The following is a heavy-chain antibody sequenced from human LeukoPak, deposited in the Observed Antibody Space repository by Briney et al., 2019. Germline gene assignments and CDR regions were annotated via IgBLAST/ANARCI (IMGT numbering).Heavy chain of an antibody. CDR2: ISGSGGST. V-gene: IGHV3-23*01. Sequence: GGSLRLSCAASGFTFSSYAMSWVRQAPGKGLEWVSAISGSGGSTYYADSVKGRFTISRDNFKNTLYLQMNSPRAEDTAVYYCASAPALRYFDWSRDYWGQGTLVTVSS. J-gene: IGHJ4*02. CDR1: GFTFSSYA. D-gene: IGHD3-9*01. CDR3: ASAPALRYFDWSRDY.